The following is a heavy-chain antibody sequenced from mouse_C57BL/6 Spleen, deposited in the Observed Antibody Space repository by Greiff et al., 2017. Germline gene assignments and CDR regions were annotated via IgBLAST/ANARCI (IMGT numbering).Heavy chain of an antibody. V-gene: IGHV1-15*01. D-gene: IGHD1-1*02. Sequence: QVQLKQSGAELVRPGASVTLSCKASGYTFTDYEMHWVKQTPVHGLEWIGAIDPETGGTAYNQKFKGKAILTADKSSSTAYMELRSLTSEDSAVYYCTRVGGSEYFDVWGTGTTVTVSS. J-gene: IGHJ1*03. CDR2: IDPETGGT. CDR3: TRVGGSEYFDV. CDR1: GYTFTDYE.